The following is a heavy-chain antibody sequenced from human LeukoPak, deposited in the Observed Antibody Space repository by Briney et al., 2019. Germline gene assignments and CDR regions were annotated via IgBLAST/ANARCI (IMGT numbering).Heavy chain of an antibody. J-gene: IGHJ6*03. D-gene: IGHD2-15*01. CDR3: ARDPGYCSGGSCQYYYYYYMDV. V-gene: IGHV3-74*01. CDR1: GFTFSNYW. Sequence: GGSLRLSCAASGFTFSNYWMHWVRQAPGKGLVWVSRINSDGINTSYADSVKGRFTISRDNAKNTLNLQMNSLRAEDTAVYYCARDPGYCSGGSCQYYYYYYMDVWGKGTTVTVSS. CDR2: INSDGINT.